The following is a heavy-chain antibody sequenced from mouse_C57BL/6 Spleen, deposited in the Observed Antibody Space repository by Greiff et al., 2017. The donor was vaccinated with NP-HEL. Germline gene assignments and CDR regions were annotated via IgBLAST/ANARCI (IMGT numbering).Heavy chain of an antibody. CDR2: IHPNSGST. J-gene: IGHJ4*01. V-gene: IGHV1-64*01. Sequence: QVHVKQSGAELVKPGASVKLSCKASGYTFTSYWMHWVKQRPGQGLVWIGMIHPNSGSTNYNEKFKSKATLTVDKSSSTAYMQLSSLTSEDSAVYYCARFPYYYGSSSYAMDYWGQGTSVTVSS. CDR1: GYTFTSYW. D-gene: IGHD1-1*01. CDR3: ARFPYYYGSSSYAMDY.